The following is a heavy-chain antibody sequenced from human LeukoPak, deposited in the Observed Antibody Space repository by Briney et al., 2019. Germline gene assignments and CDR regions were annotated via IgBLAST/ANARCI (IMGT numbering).Heavy chain of an antibody. D-gene: IGHD4-17*01. V-gene: IGHV4-59*01. CDR1: GGSISSYY. CDR3: AREGGNSHTVTFDY. J-gene: IGHJ4*02. Sequence: SETLSLTCTVSGGSISSYYWSWIRQPPGKGLEWIGYIYYSGSTNYNPSLKSRLTISIDTSKNQFSLKLSSVTAADTAVYYCAREGGNSHTVTFDYWGQGTLVTVSS. CDR2: IYYSGST.